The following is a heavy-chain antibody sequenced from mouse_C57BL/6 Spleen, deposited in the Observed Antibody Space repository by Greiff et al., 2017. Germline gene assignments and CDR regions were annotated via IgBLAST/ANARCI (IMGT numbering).Heavy chain of an antibody. V-gene: IGHV1-55*01. D-gene: IGHD2-4*01. CDR2: IYPGSGST. CDR3: TRGDYDEGY. Sequence: HVQLKQPGAELVKPGASVKMSCKASGYTFTSYWITWVKQRPGQGLEWIGDIYPGSGSTNYNEKLKSKGTLTVDTSSITTYMQLSRLTSEDTAVYYCTRGDYDEGYWGQGTTLTVSS. J-gene: IGHJ2*01. CDR1: GYTFTSYW.